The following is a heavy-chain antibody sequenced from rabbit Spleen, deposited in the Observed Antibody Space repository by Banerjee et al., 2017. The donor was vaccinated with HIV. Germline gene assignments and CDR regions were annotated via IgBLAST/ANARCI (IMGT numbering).Heavy chain of an antibody. Sequence: QEQLEESGGGLVKPGASLTLTCKASGLDFSGDSYDSYMCWVRQAPGKGLEWIACIYAGSSGNTYSATWAKGRFTISKTSSTTVTLQMTRLTAADTATYFCARDTSSSFSSYGMDLWGQGTLVTVS. CDR3: ARDTSSSFSSYGMDL. D-gene: IGHD1-1*01. J-gene: IGHJ6*01. V-gene: IGHV1S45*01. CDR2: IYAGSSGNT. CDR1: GLDFSGDSY.